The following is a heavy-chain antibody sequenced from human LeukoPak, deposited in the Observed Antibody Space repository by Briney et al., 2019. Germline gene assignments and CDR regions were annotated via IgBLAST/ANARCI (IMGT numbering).Heavy chain of an antibody. J-gene: IGHJ6*02. CDR2: MNPNSGNA. Sequence: ASVKVSCKASGYTFTSYDINWVRQATGQGLEWMGWMNPNSGNAGYAQKFQGRVTMTRNTSISTAYMELSSLRPEDTAVYYCARFPFSGSGSYYPEDFYYYGMDVWGQGTTVTVSS. V-gene: IGHV1-8*01. D-gene: IGHD3-10*01. CDR3: ARFPFSGSGSYYPEDFYYYGMDV. CDR1: GYTFTSYD.